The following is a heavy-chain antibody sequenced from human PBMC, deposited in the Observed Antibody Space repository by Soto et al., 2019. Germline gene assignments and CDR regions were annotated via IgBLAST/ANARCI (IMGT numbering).Heavy chain of an antibody. J-gene: IGHJ4*02. CDR3: PTIITGGYFHY. CDR1: GYTFTSYY. D-gene: IGHD1-20*01. Sequence: QVQLVQSGAEVKKPGASVKVSCKASGYTFTSYYMHWVRQAPGQGLEWMGIIKPSGGSTSYAQKFQRRVTMIRDTSTSTVYMVLSSLGSRHTYLYYCPTIITGGYFHYWGQGTLVTVSS. V-gene: IGHV1-46*01. CDR2: IKPSGGST.